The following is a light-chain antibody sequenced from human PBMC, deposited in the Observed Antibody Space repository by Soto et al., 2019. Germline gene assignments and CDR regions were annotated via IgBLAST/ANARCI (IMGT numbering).Light chain of an antibody. Sequence: DIQMTQSPSAMSASVGDRVTITCRASQGISNYLAWFQQKPGKVPKRLMYTASSLQDGVPSRFSGSGSGTDFTLTISSLQPEDFATYYCQHSKTNSLPITFGQGTRLEIK. CDR3: QHSKTNSLPIT. J-gene: IGKJ5*01. CDR2: TAS. CDR1: QGISNY. V-gene: IGKV1-17*03.